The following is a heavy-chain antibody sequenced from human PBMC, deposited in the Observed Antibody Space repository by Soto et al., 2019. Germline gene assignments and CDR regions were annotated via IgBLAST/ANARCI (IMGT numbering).Heavy chain of an antibody. CDR3: ARDGGEIIPAAIGGGYGMDV. Sequence: VQLVESGGGLVKPGGSLRLSCAASGFTFSDYYMSWIRHAPGKGLEWVSYISGRNTYTNYADSVKGRFTVSRDNAKNSLFLEMNSLRVEDTAVYYCARDGGEIIPAAIGGGYGMDVWGQGTTVIVSS. D-gene: IGHD2-2*01. J-gene: IGHJ6*02. V-gene: IGHV3-11*06. CDR2: ISGRNTYT. CDR1: GFTFSDYY.